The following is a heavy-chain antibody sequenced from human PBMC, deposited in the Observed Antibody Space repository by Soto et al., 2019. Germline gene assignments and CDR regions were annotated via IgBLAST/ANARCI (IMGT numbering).Heavy chain of an antibody. CDR2: VNPNNGDT. Sequence: QVQLVQSGAELKKPGASVKVSCKASGYTFSNYDMNWVRQATGQGPEWIGWVNPNNGDTGYAQKFQGRVTLTTDISTTTAYMELISLHSEDTAFYYCAKVSRKGSAIDFDYWGQGTLITVSS. CDR1: GYTFSNYD. CDR3: AKVSRKGSAIDFDY. J-gene: IGHJ4*02. V-gene: IGHV1-8*01. D-gene: IGHD3-10*01.